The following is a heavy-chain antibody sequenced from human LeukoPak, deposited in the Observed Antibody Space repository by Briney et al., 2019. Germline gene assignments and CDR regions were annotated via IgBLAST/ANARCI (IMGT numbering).Heavy chain of an antibody. Sequence: SETLSLTCAVYIDSFSNYHWNWIRQTPAKGVEWIGEVNESGGTNISPSLRSRVILSVDTSKNQFSLKLISVTVADTAIYYCARGQGATVPQVGKNWFDPWGQGTRVTVSS. CDR3: ARGQGATVPQVGKNWFDP. V-gene: IGHV4-34*01. CDR1: IDSFSNYH. J-gene: IGHJ5*02. CDR2: VNESGGT. D-gene: IGHD1-26*01.